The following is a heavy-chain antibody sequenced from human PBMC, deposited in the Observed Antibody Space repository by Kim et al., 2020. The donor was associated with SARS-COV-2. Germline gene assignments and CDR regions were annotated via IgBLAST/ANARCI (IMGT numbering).Heavy chain of an antibody. CDR2: ISGSGGST. D-gene: IGHD2-15*01. J-gene: IGHJ3*02. Sequence: GGSLRLSCAASGFTFSSYAMSWVRQAPGKGLEWVSAISGSGGSTYYADSVKGRFTISRDNSKNTLYLQMNSLRAEDTAVYYCAKDRRSSTMNRAVDAFDIWGQGTMVTVSS. V-gene: IGHV3-23*01. CDR3: AKDRRSSTMNRAVDAFDI. CDR1: GFTFSSYA.